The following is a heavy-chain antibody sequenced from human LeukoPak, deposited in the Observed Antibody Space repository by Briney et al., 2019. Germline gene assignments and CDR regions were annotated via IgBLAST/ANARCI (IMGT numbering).Heavy chain of an antibody. V-gene: IGHV4-30-4*08. CDR3: AREIFGVVIAGGPYYYYYMDV. CDR2: IYYSGST. J-gene: IGHJ6*03. CDR1: GGSISSGDNY. Sequence: PSETLSLTCTVSGGSISSGDNYWSWIRQPPGKGLECIGYIYYSGSTYYNPSLKSRVTISVDTSKNQFSLKLSSVTAADTAVYYCAREIFGVVIAGGPYYYYYMDVWGKGTTVTVSS. D-gene: IGHD3-3*01.